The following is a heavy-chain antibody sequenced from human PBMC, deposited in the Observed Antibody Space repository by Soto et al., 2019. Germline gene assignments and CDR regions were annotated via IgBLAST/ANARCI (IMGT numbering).Heavy chain of an antibody. D-gene: IGHD4-17*01. V-gene: IGHV4-4*07. CDR3: ARSPAYGDYANLDT. CDR1: GDSVSKYY. CDR2: IHSTRSP. Sequence: SETLSLTCTVSGDSVSKYYWNWIRQPAGKGLEWIGRIHSTRSPDYNPSLKSRVTLSVDTSKNQFSLKLSLTPVTAADTAVYYCARSPAYGDYANLDTWGQGTLVTVSS. J-gene: IGHJ5*02.